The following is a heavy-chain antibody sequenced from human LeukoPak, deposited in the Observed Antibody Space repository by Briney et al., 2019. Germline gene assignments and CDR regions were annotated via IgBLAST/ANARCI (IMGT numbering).Heavy chain of an antibody. CDR3: ARAAPYYYDSSGYSAFDS. Sequence: QPGGSLRLSCAASGFTFRGYSMHWVRQAPGKGLEWVSYISSTSSTIYYADSVKGRFTISRDNAKNSLYLQMNSLRDEDTAVYYCARAAPYYYDSSGYSAFDSWGQGTMVTVSA. J-gene: IGHJ3*02. D-gene: IGHD3-22*01. CDR2: ISSTSSTI. V-gene: IGHV3-48*02. CDR1: GFTFRGYS.